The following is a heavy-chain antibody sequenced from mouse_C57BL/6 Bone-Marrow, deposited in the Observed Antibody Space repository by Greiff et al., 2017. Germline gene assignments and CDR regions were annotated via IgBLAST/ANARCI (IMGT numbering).Heavy chain of an antibody. Sequence: QVQLKQPGTELVKPGASVKLSCKASGYTFTSYWMHWVKQRPGQGLEWIGNINPSNGGTNYNEKFKSKATLTVDKSSSTAYMQLSSLTSEDSAVYYCARDEGYRLAWFAYWGQGTLVTVSA. CDR3: ARDEGYRLAWFAY. CDR2: INPSNGGT. J-gene: IGHJ3*01. D-gene: IGHD2-3*01. V-gene: IGHV1-53*01. CDR1: GYTFTSYW.